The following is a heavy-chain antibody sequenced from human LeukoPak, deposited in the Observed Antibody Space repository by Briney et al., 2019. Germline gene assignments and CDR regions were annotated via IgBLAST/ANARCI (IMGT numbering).Heavy chain of an antibody. Sequence: GGSLRLSCAASGFTFSNYWMTWVRQAPGKGLEWVANINQDGSDKFYVDSVKGRFTISRDNSKNTLYLQMNSLRAEDTAVYYCARGIQVIAAAGTPLDYWGQGTLVTVSS. CDR3: ARGIQVIAAAGTPLDY. CDR2: INQDGSDK. D-gene: IGHD6-13*01. V-gene: IGHV3-7*01. J-gene: IGHJ4*02. CDR1: GFTFSNYW.